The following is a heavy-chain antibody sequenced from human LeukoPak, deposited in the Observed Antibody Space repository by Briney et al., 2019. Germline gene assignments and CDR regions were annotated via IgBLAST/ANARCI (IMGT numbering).Heavy chain of an antibody. V-gene: IGHV4-38-2*01. CDR1: GYSLSSGYY. CDR2: MYHSGST. D-gene: IGHD1-26*01. Sequence: PSETLSLTCDVSGYSLSSGYYWGWIRQPPGKGLEFIGSMYHSGSTYYNPSLKSRVTISVDTSKNQFSLKLSSVTAADTAAYYCARHGGSNHIQRTFDIWGQGTMVTVSS. J-gene: IGHJ3*02. CDR3: ARHGGSNHIQRTFDI.